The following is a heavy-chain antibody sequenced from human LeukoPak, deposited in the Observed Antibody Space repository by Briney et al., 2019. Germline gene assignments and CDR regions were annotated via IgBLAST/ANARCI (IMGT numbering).Heavy chain of an antibody. V-gene: IGHV4-34*01. CDR2: INHSGST. CDR1: GGSFSGYY. J-gene: IGHJ6*03. D-gene: IGHD3-3*01. Sequence: SETLSLTCAVYGGSFSGYYWSWIRQPPGKGLEWIGEINHSGSTNYNPPLKSRVTISVDTSKNQFSLKLSSVTAADTAVYYCARGLGVVMGYYYYYMDVWGKGTTVTVSS. CDR3: ARGLGVVMGYYYYYMDV.